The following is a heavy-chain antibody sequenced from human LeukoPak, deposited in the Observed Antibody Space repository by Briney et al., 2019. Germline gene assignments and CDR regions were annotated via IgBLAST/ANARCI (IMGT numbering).Heavy chain of an antibody. J-gene: IGHJ5*02. CDR2: IYTSGST. D-gene: IGHD6-13*01. CDR1: GGSIRSYY. V-gene: IGHV4-4*09. CDR3: ARLGSSWYFWFDP. Sequence: SETLSLTCTVSGGSIRSYYWSWIRQPPGKGLEWIGYIYTSGSTNYNPSLKSRVTISVDTSKNQSSLKLSSVTAADTAVYYCARLGSSWYFWFDPWGQGTLVTVSS.